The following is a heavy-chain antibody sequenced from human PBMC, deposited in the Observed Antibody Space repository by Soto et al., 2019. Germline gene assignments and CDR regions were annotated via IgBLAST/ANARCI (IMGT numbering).Heavy chain of an antibody. V-gene: IGHV4-59*08. Sequence: SETLSLTCTVSGGSISSYYWSWIRQPPGKGLEWIGYIYYSGSTNHNPSLKSRVTISVDTSKNQFSLKLSSVTAADTAVEYCAGDPDYTRFEYWGQGTLVTVSS. J-gene: IGHJ4*02. CDR2: IYYSGST. D-gene: IGHD4-4*01. CDR1: GGSISSYY. CDR3: AGDPDYTRFEY.